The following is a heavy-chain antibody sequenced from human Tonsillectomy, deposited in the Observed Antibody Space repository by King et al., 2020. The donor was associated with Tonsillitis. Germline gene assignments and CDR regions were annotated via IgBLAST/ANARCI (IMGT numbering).Heavy chain of an antibody. CDR3: ASREGARPFDY. CDR1: GGSISSSSYY. D-gene: IGHD1-26*01. V-gene: IGHV4-39*01. CDR2: IYYSGST. J-gene: IGHJ4*02. Sequence: LQLQESGPGLVKPSETLSLTCTVSGGSISSSSYYGGWIRQPPGKGLEWIVSIYYSGSTYSNPSLKSRVTISVDTSKNQFSLKLSSVTAADTAVYYCASREGARPFDYWGQGTLVTVSS.